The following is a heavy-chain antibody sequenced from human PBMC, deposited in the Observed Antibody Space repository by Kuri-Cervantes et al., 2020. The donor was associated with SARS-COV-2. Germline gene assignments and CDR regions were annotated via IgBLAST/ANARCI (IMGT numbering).Heavy chain of an antibody. CDR1: GESFSGYY. J-gene: IGHJ6*03. Sequence: ESLKISCAFYGESFSGYYWNWIRQSPGKGLEWIGEVNHRGSTNYNPSLKSRVTMSVDTSKNQFSLKLSSVTAADTAVYYFARGGNIAAAGTFYYYYMDVWGKGTTVTVSS. CDR3: ARGGNIAAAGTFYYYYMDV. V-gene: IGHV4-34*01. D-gene: IGHD6-13*01. CDR2: VNHRGST.